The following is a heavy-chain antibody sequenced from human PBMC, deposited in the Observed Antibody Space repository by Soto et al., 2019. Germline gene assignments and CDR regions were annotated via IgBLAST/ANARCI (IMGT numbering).Heavy chain of an antibody. CDR2: ISSSSSTI. CDR1: GFTFTDYY. V-gene: IGHV3-11*04. CDR3: ARESRFLEWLSLNWFDP. D-gene: IGHD3-3*01. Sequence: GGSLRLSCAASGFTFTDYYMSWIRQAPGKGLEWVSYISSSSSTIYYADSVKGRFTISRDNAKNSLYLQMNSLRDEDTAVYYCARESRFLEWLSLNWFDPWGQGTLVTVSS. J-gene: IGHJ5*02.